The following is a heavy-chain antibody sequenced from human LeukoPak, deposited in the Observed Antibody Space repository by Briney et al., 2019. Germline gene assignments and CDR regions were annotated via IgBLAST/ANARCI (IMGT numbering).Heavy chain of an antibody. CDR3: ASLRGFLRVLAVGGTLDY. D-gene: IGHD6-19*01. J-gene: IGHJ4*02. CDR2: ISGSGGST. CDR1: GFTFSSYA. V-gene: IGHV3-23*01. Sequence: PGGSLTLSCAASGFTFSSYAMSWVRQAPGKGLEWVSAISGSGGSTYCADSVKGRFTISRDDSKNTLYLQRNSLRAEDAAVYYCASLRGFLRVLAVGGTLDYWGQGTLVTVSS.